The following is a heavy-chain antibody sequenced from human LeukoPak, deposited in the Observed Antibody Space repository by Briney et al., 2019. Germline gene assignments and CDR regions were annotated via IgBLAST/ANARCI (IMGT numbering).Heavy chain of an antibody. J-gene: IGHJ1*01. CDR2: IIPIFGTA. CDR1: GYTFTNYG. V-gene: IGHV1-69*13. D-gene: IGHD2-2*01. Sequence: SVKVSCKASGYTFTNYGINWVRQAPGQGLEWMGGIIPIFGTANYAQKFQGRVTITADESTSTAYMELSSLRSEDTAVYYCAKESGTCSSTSCYAVNFQYWGQGTLVTVSS. CDR3: AKESGTCSSTSCYAVNFQY.